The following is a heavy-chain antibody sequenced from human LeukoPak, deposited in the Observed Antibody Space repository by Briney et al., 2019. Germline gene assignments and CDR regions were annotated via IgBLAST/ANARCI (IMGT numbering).Heavy chain of an antibody. J-gene: IGHJ3*02. D-gene: IGHD5-24*01. CDR2: INPSAGST. V-gene: IGHV1-46*01. CDR3: AREEMASMTFSLEHAFDI. Sequence: ASVKISCKASGYIFTSYYMHWARQAPGQGLEGMGVINPSAGSTPYAQKFQGRVTTTRDTSTSIVYMELSSLRSEDTAVYYCAREEMASMTFSLEHAFDIWGQGTMVTVSS. CDR1: GYIFTSYY.